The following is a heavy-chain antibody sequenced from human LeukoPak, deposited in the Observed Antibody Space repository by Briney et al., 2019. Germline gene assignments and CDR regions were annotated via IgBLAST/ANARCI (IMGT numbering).Heavy chain of an antibody. Sequence: PGGSLRLSCAASGFTFSSYWMHWVRQAPGKGLVWVSRINTDGSSTSYADSVKGRFTISRDNAKNTLYLQMNSLRVEDTAVYYCAAEGSGSYAGTFDIWGQGTMVTVSS. CDR1: GFTFSSYW. CDR3: AAEGSGSYAGTFDI. CDR2: INTDGSST. J-gene: IGHJ3*02. V-gene: IGHV3-74*01. D-gene: IGHD1-26*01.